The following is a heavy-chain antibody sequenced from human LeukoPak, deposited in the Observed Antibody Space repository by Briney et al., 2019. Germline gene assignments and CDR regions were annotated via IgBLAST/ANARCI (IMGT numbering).Heavy chain of an antibody. J-gene: IGHJ4*02. V-gene: IGHV4-59*08. CDR2: IDDSGST. Sequence: SETLSLTCNVSGGSIRGYYWSWIRQPPGKGLEWIGFIDDSGSTNYNPSLKSRVTISVDTSKNQFSLKLSSVTAADTAVYYCARSRFGELLFDFWGQGTLVTVSS. CDR1: GGSIRGYY. CDR3: ARSRFGELLFDF. D-gene: IGHD3-10*01.